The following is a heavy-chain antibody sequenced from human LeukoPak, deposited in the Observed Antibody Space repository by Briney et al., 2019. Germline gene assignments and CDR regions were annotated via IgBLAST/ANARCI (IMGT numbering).Heavy chain of an antibody. CDR3: ARVGGFGVVIPAYYYYGMDV. V-gene: IGHV4-59*01. CDR2: IYYRGST. Sequence: AGTLSLTCTVSCGSISIYYGIWIRQPPGKGLEGSGYIYYRGSTNYNPSLESRVNISVVTSKNQFSLKLSSVPAADTAVYYCARVGGFGVVIPAYYYYGMDVWGQGTTVTVSS. D-gene: IGHD3-3*01. J-gene: IGHJ6*02. CDR1: CGSISIYY.